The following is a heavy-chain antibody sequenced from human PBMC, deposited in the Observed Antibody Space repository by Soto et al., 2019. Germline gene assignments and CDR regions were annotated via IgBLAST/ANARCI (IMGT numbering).Heavy chain of an antibody. J-gene: IGHJ4*02. V-gene: IGHV4-4*02. D-gene: IGHD1-26*01. CDR3: AGYSASYFALVH. CDR2: IYHDGST. CDR1: DYSISSSNW. Sequence: QVQLQESGPGPVKPSGTLSLTCAVSDYSISSSNWWSWVRQPPGKGLEWIGEIYHDGSTNYNPSLQSRVTISVDKSKNQFSLRLKSVTAADTAVYYCAGYSASYFALVHWGQGTLATVSS.